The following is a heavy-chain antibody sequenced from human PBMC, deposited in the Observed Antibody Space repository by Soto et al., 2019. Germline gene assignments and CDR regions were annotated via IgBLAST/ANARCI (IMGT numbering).Heavy chain of an antibody. CDR1: GFTFSYYG. V-gene: IGHV3-33*01. CDR3: ARDRGSYGYYYGMDV. Sequence: QVQLVESGGGVVQPGRSLRLSCAASGFTFSYYGMHWVRQAPGKGLEWVAVIWYDGSNKFYADSVKGRFTISRDNSKNTLFLQMNSLRAEDTAVYYCARDRGSYGYYYGMDVWGQGTTVTGSS. CDR2: IWYDGSNK. D-gene: IGHD5-18*01. J-gene: IGHJ6*02.